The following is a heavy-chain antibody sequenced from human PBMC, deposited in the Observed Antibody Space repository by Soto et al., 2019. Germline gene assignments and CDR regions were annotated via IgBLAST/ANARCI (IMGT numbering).Heavy chain of an antibody. V-gene: IGHV3-33*01. Sequence: AGGSLRLSCAASGFTFSSYGMHWVRQAPGKGLEWVAVIWYDGSNKYYADSVKGRFTISRDNSKNTLYLQMNSLRAEDTAAYYCARDPGPRYFDYWGQGTLVTVSS. CDR1: GFTFSSYG. CDR3: ARDPGPRYFDY. CDR2: IWYDGSNK. J-gene: IGHJ4*02.